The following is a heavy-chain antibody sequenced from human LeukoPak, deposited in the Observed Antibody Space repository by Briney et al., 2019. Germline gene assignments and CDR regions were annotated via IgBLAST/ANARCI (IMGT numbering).Heavy chain of an antibody. Sequence: PGGSLRLSCAASGFTVSSNYMSWVRQAPGKGLEWVAFIRYDGSNKYYADSVKGRFTISRDNSKNTLYLQMNSLRAEDTAVYYCAKGTGEYWGQGTLVTVSS. CDR2: IRYDGSNK. CDR1: GFTVSSNY. J-gene: IGHJ4*02. D-gene: IGHD3-10*01. CDR3: AKGTGEY. V-gene: IGHV3-30*02.